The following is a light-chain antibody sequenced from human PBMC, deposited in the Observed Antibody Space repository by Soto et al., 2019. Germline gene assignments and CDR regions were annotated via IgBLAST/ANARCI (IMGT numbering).Light chain of an antibody. Sequence: EIVMTQSPATLYVSPGERATLSCRASQSVSNNLAWYQQNPGQAPRLLIFGASTRATGIPARFSGSGSGTEFTLTISSLQSEDFAVYHCQQYYNWWTFGQGTKVDIK. CDR1: QSVSNN. CDR2: GAS. J-gene: IGKJ1*01. CDR3: QQYYNWWT. V-gene: IGKV3-15*01.